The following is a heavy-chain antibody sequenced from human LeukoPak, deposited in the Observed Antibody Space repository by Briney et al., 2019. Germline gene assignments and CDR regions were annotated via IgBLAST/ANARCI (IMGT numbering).Heavy chain of an antibody. Sequence: GGTLRLFCAASRCTFSSYGMSWVRQAPGKGLEWVSAISGSGGSTYYADSVKGRFTISRDNSKNTLYLQMNSLRAEDTAVYYCVIDFFAGNSHRWGQGTLVTVSS. V-gene: IGHV3-23*01. D-gene: IGHD4-23*01. J-gene: IGHJ4*02. CDR3: VIDFFAGNSHR. CDR1: RCTFSSYG. CDR2: ISGSGGST.